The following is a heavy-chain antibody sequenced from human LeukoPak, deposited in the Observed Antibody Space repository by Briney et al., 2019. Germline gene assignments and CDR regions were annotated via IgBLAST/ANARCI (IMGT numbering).Heavy chain of an antibody. V-gene: IGHV1-2*02. CDR2: INPNSGGT. CDR1: GYTFTCYY. Sequence: VKVSCKASGYTFTCYYMHWVRQAPGQGLEWMGWINPNSGGTNYAQKFQGRVTMTRDTSISTAYMELSRLRSDDTAVYYCATDTRGYSSYDPWGQGTLVTVSS. CDR3: ATDTRGYSSYDP. J-gene: IGHJ5*02. D-gene: IGHD5-18*01.